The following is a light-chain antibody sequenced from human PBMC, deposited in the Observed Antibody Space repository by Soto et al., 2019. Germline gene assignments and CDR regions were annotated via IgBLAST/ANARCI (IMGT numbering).Light chain of an antibody. J-gene: IGKJ1*01. Sequence: EIVMTQSPATLSVSPGERATLSCWASQSVSSNLAWYQQKSGQAPRLLMYGASSRATGIPGRFSGSGSGTDFTLTISRLEPEDSEGEYWQQYGSYAASTFGEGTKVDIK. CDR2: GAS. V-gene: IGKV3-20*01. CDR3: QQYGSYAAST. CDR1: QSVSSN.